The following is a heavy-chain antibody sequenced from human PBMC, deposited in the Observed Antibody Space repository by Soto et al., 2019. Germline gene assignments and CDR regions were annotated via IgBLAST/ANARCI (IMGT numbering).Heavy chain of an antibody. Sequence: ASVKVSCKASGYTFTSYYMHWVRQAPGQGLEWMGIINPSGGSTSYAQKFQGRVTMTRDTSTSTVYMELSSLRSGDTAVYYCAREGLSGSYGPEFDYWGQGTLVTVSS. CDR1: GYTFTSYY. CDR2: INPSGGST. J-gene: IGHJ4*02. D-gene: IGHD1-26*01. CDR3: AREGLSGSYGPEFDY. V-gene: IGHV1-46*01.